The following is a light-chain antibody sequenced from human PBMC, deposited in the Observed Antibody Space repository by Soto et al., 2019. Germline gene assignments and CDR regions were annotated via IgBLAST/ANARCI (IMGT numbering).Light chain of an antibody. V-gene: IGKV1-5*01. J-gene: IGKJ4*01. CDR2: DAS. CDR3: QQLNSYPLT. Sequence: DFQLTQYPSILSASVGASVTISCRASQNIRSRLAWFQQKPGKAPKLLIYDASSLESGVPQRFSGSGSGTEFTLTISSLQTDDFSTYYCQQLNSYPLTFGGGTKVDI. CDR1: QNIRSR.